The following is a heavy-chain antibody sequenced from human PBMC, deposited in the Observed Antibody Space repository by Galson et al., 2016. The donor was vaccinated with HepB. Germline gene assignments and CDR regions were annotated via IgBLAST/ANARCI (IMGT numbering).Heavy chain of an antibody. Sequence: SETLSLTCTVSGDSISSSTYYWGWIRQPPGKGLEWIGDIFSGGSTYYNPSLKSRVTISVDKAKNQFSLKLTSVTAADTAVYYFARTYCGSQCYYWYFDLWGRGTPVTVSA. CDR1: GDSISSSTYY. V-gene: IGHV4-39*07. CDR3: ARTYCGSQCYYWYFDL. D-gene: IGHD2-21*01. CDR2: IFSGGST. J-gene: IGHJ2*01.